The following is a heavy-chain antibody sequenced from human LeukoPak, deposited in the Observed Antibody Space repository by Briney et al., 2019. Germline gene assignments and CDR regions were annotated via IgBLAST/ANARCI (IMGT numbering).Heavy chain of an antibody. CDR2: IYHSGST. J-gene: IGHJ4*02. D-gene: IGHD3-9*01. Sequence: SETLSLTCTVSGYSISSGYYWGWIRQPPGKGLEWIGSIYHSGSTYYNPSLKSRVTISVDTSKNQFSLKLSSATAADTAVYYCARDYDILTGYYDYWGQGTLVTVSS. CDR1: GYSISSGYY. V-gene: IGHV4-38-2*02. CDR3: ARDYDILTGYYDY.